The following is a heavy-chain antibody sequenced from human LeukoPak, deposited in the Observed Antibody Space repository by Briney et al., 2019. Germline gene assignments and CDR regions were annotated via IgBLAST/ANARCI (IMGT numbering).Heavy chain of an antibody. CDR1: GGTFSSYA. CDR2: IIPILGIA. D-gene: IGHD3-22*01. Sequence: SVKVSCKASGGTFSSYAISWVRQAPGQGLEWMGRIIPILGIANYAQKFQGRVTITADKSTSTAYMELSSLRSEDTAVYYCARSYYYDSGGYNPIDYWGQGTLVTVSS. CDR3: ARSYYYDSGGYNPIDY. V-gene: IGHV1-69*04. J-gene: IGHJ4*02.